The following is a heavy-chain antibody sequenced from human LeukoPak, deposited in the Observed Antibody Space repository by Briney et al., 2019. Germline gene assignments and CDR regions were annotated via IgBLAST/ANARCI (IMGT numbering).Heavy chain of an antibody. CDR3: ASGPLIAVAGTSYFDY. CDR1: GGTFSSYA. V-gene: IGHV1-69*05. D-gene: IGHD6-19*01. CDR2: IIPIFGTA. Sequence: SVKVSCKASGGTFSSYAISLVRQAPGQGLEWMGGIIPIFGTANYAQKFQGRVTITTDESTSTAYMELSSLRSEDTAVYYCASGPLIAVAGTSYFDYWGQGTLVTVSS. J-gene: IGHJ4*02.